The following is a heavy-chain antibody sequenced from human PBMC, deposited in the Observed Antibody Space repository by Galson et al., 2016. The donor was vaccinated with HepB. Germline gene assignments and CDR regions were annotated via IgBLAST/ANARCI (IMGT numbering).Heavy chain of an antibody. CDR2: INRDESST. J-gene: IGHJ6*02. CDR3: ARDPSYYSGMDV. Sequence: SLRLSCAASGFTFSSYYMHWVRQAPGKGLVWVSRINRDESSTSYADYVRGRFTISRDNANNTLYLQMNTLRDEDTAVYYCARDPSYYSGMDVWGQGTTVTVSS. V-gene: IGHV3-74*01. CDR1: GFTFSSYY.